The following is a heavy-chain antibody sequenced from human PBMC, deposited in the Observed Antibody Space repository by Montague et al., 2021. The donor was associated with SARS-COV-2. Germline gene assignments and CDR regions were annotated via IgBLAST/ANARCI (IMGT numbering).Heavy chain of an antibody. CDR3: ASEMIAVAGTAPFDY. Sequence: SLRLPCAASGFTFSSYAMHWVRQAPGKGLEWVAVISYDGSNKYYADSVKGRFTISRDNSKNTLYLQMNSLRAEDTAVYYCASEMIAVAGTAPFDYWGQGTLVTVSS. D-gene: IGHD6-19*01. V-gene: IGHV3-30-3*01. J-gene: IGHJ4*02. CDR1: GFTFSSYA. CDR2: ISYDGSNK.